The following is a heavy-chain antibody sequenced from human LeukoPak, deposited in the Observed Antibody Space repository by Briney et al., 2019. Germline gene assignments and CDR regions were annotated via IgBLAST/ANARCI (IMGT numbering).Heavy chain of an antibody. CDR1: GYTFTTYD. V-gene: IGHV1-8*01. Sequence: ASVKVSCKASGYTFTTYDITWVRQAPGQGLEWMGWMNPNSGNTGYAQKFKDRVTTTSDTSITTAYMELRSLRSEDTAVYYCARGIRNQLYSDYWGQGTLITVSS. CDR3: ARGIRNQLYSDY. D-gene: IGHD1-14*01. CDR2: MNPNSGNT. J-gene: IGHJ4*02.